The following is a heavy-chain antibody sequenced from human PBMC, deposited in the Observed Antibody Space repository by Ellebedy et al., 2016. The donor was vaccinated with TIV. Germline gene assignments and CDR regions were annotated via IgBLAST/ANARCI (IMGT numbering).Heavy chain of an antibody. D-gene: IGHD3-10*01. CDR1: GFSLSGYS. CDR3: AALGAVTPKAVDI. CDR2: FSSRSTFV. J-gene: IGHJ4*03. V-gene: IGHV3-21*01. Sequence: PGGSLRLSCEVSGFSLSGYSWNWVRQAPGKGLEWVASFSSRSTFVEYSDSVKGRFTISRDNGKNSLYLQLTSLRVDDTAVYYCAALGAVTPKAVDIWGQGTLVTVSS.